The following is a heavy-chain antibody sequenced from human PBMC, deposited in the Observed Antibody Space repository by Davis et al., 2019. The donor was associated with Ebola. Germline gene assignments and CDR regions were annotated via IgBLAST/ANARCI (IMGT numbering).Heavy chain of an antibody. V-gene: IGHV3-21*01. D-gene: IGHD4-11*01. CDR2: ISSSSSYI. J-gene: IGHJ4*02. Sequence: GALRLSCAASGFTFNSYSMNWVRQAPGKGLEWVSSISSSSSYIYYADSAKGRFTISRDNAKNSLYLQMNSLRAEDTAVYYCARDSDDYSFDYWGQGTLVTVSS. CDR1: GFTFNSYS. CDR3: ARDSDDYSFDY.